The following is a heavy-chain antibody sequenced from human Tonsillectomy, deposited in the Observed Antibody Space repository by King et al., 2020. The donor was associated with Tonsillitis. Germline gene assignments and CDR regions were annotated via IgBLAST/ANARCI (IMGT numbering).Heavy chain of an antibody. CDR3: ARGMAFDI. CDR2: TSYRSKWYH. CDR1: GDSVSSNRAS. J-gene: IGHJ3*02. V-gene: IGHV6-1*01. Sequence: VQLQQSGPGLVQPSQTLSLTCAISGDSVSSNRASLNWIRQSPSRGLEWLGRTSYRSKWYHHYAVSVESRITINPDTSKDQFSLQLSSVTPEDTAVYYCARGMAFDILGQGTMVTVSS.